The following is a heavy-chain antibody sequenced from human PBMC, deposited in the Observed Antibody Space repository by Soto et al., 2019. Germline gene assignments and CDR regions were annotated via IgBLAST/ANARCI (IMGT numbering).Heavy chain of an antibody. CDR3: ARGLITGSQYSGGWYYFDS. Sequence: SETLSLTCTVSGGSISSSSYYWGWIRQPPGKGLEWIASIYYSGSTYYNPSLKSRVTISVDTSKTQFSLELSSVTAADTAVYYCARGLITGSQYSGGWYYFDSWGQGTQVTVSS. D-gene: IGHD1-26*01. CDR1: GGSISSSSYY. CDR2: IYYSGST. V-gene: IGHV4-39*01. J-gene: IGHJ4*02.